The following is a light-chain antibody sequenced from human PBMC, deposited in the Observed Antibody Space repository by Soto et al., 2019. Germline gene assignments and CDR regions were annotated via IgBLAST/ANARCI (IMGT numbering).Light chain of an antibody. Sequence: QSALTQPPSASGSPGQSVTISCTGPASDVGDYNYVSWYQQHPGKAPKLMIYEVSKRPSGVPDRFSGSKSGNTASLTVSGLHAEDEANYYCSSYTGSSYVFGTGTKLTVL. CDR2: EVS. CDR3: SSYTGSSYV. CDR1: ASDVGDYNY. V-gene: IGLV2-8*01. J-gene: IGLJ1*01.